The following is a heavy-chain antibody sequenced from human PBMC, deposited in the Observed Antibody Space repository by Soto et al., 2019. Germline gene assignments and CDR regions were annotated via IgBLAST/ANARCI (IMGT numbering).Heavy chain of an antibody. Sequence: QVQLVQSGAEVKKPGSSVKVSCKASGGTFSSYSINGGRQAPGQGLGWMGEIIPILGTANYAQKFQGRVTITADESTSTAYMELSSLRSEDTAVYYCARDGGRHSGGIDYWGQGTLVTVSS. J-gene: IGHJ4*02. V-gene: IGHV1-69*01. CDR2: IIPILGTA. CDR1: GGTFSSYS. D-gene: IGHD1-26*01. CDR3: ARDGGRHSGGIDY.